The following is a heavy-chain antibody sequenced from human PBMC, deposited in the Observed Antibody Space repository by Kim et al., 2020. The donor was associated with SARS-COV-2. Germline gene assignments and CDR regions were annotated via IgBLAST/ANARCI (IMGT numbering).Heavy chain of an antibody. J-gene: IGHJ6*02. D-gene: IGHD2-8*02. CDR3: AHVLVVGMDV. CDR2: DQ. V-gene: IGHV2-5*01. Sequence: DQRVSPSLKSRLTITKDTSKNQVVLTMTNMDPVDTATYYCAHVLVVGMDVWGQGTTVTVSS.